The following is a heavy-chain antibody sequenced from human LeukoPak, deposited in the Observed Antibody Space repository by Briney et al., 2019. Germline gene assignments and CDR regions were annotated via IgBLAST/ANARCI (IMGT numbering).Heavy chain of an antibody. CDR3: AKIGYSYGCIDY. J-gene: IGHJ4*02. V-gene: IGHV3-23*01. Sequence: GALRLSCAASGFTFSNYWMTWVRQAPGKGLEWVSAISGSGGSTYYADSVKGRFTISRDNSKNTLYLQMNSLRAEDTAVYYCAKIGYSYGCIDYWGQGTLVTVSS. CDR2: ISGSGGST. CDR1: GFTFSNYW. D-gene: IGHD5-18*01.